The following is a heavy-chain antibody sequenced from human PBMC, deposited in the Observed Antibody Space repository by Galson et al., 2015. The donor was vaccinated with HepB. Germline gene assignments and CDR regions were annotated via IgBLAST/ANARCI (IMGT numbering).Heavy chain of an antibody. CDR2: IIPILGIA. CDR1: GGTFSSYT. V-gene: IGHV1-69*02. CDR3: ARNPYDSSGYYYDL. D-gene: IGHD3-22*01. Sequence: SVKASCKASGGTFSSYTISWVRQAPGQGLEWMGRIIPILGIANYAQKFQGRVTITADKSTSTAYMELSSLRSEDTAVYYCARNPYDSSGYYYDLWGRGTLVTVSS. J-gene: IGHJ2*01.